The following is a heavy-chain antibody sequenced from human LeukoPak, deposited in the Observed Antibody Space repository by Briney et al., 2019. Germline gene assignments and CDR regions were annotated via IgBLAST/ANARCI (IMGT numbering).Heavy chain of an antibody. CDR1: GFTFSSYE. V-gene: IGHV3-48*03. CDR2: ISSSGSII. J-gene: IGHJ3*02. Sequence: GGSLRLSCAASGFTFSSYEMNGVRQAPGKGLERVSYISSSGSIIYYGDSVKGRFTISRDSAKNSLYLQMNSLRAEDTAAYYCARGAYYYDSSGYYGAFDIWGQGTMVTVSS. D-gene: IGHD3-22*01. CDR3: ARGAYYYDSSGYYGAFDI.